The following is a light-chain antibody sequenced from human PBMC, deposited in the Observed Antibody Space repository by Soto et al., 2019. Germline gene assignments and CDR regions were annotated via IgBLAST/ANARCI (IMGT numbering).Light chain of an antibody. CDR2: WAS. CDR1: QTVLYSSNNKNY. V-gene: IGKV4-1*01. Sequence: DIVMTQSPDSLAVSLGERATINCKSSQTVLYSSNNKNYLAWYQQTPGQRPKLLIYWASTRESGVPDRFSGSGSGTDFTLTISSLQAEDVAVYYCQQYYRSPRTFGQGTKGEIK. CDR3: QQYYRSPRT. J-gene: IGKJ1*01.